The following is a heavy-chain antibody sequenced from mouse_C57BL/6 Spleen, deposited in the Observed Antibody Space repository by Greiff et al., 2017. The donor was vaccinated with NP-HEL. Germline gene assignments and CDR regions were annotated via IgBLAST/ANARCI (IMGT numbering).Heavy chain of an antibody. CDR2: ISYDGSN. J-gene: IGHJ4*01. Sequence: VQLQQSGPGLVKPSQSLSLTCSVTGYSITSGYYWNWIRQFPGNKLEWMGYISYDGSNNYNPSLKNRIPITRDTSKNQFFLKLNSVTTEDTATYYCGRVYYYGSSYEYYAMDYWGQRTSVTGSS. D-gene: IGHD1-1*01. CDR1: GYSITSGYY. CDR3: GRVYYYGSSYEYYAMDY. V-gene: IGHV3-6*01.